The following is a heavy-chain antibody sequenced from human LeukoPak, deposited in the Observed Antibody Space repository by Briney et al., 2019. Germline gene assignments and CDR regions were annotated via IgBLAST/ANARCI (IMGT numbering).Heavy chain of an antibody. V-gene: IGHV1-69*01. CDR3: ARGDYDILRPFDY. J-gene: IGHJ4*02. CDR2: IIPIFGTA. D-gene: IGHD3-9*01. Sequence: SVKVSCKASGGTFIIYAISWVRQAPGQGLEWMGRIIPIFGTANYTQKFQGRVTITADESTSTAYMELSSLRSEDTAVYYCARGDYDILRPFDYWGQGTLVTVSS. CDR1: GGTFIIYA.